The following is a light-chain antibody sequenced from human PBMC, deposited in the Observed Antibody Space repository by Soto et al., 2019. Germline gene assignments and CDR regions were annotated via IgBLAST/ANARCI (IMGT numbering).Light chain of an antibody. V-gene: IGLV2-14*01. Sequence: QSALTQPASVSGSLGLSITISCSGTSSDVGSYDHVAWYQQFPGKTPKLTIYEVSNRPSGVSSRFSGSKSGNTASLTISGLQAEDEADYYCIAYTGSSTSYIFGTGTKLTVL. CDR2: EVS. J-gene: IGLJ1*01. CDR3: IAYTGSSTSYI. CDR1: SSDVGSYDH.